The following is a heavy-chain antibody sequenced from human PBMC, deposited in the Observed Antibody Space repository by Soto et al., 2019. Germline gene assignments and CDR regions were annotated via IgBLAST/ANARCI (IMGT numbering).Heavy chain of an antibody. Sequence: ASETLSLTCSVSGDSVSSDRYFWTWLRQPPGKGLDWLAYISYTGDTNYNPSLKSRVTISVDTSRNQFSLTLTSVTAADTAVYFCARIVVGATVDLWGQGSLVTVSS. CDR3: ARIVVGATVDL. CDR2: ISYTGDT. J-gene: IGHJ5*02. D-gene: IGHD1-26*01. CDR1: GDSVSSDRYF. V-gene: IGHV4-61*01.